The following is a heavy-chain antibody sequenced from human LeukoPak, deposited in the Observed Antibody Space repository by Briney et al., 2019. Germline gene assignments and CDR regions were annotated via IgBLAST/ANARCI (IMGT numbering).Heavy chain of an antibody. J-gene: IGHJ2*01. V-gene: IGHV4-39*01. Sequence: PSETLSLTCTVSRGSISSRGYYWTWIRQHPGKGLEWIGSIFYSGSTFYNPSLKSRVTISVDTSKNQFSLRLTSMTAADTPVYYCPSRTYKILRGTAYGYWYFDLWGRGTLVTVSS. CDR3: PSRTYKILRGTAYGYWYFDL. CDR2: IFYSGST. CDR1: RGSISSRGYY. D-gene: IGHD3-9*01.